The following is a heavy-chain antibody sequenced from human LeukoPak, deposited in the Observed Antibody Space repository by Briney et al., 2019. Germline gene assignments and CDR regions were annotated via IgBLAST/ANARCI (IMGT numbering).Heavy chain of an antibody. CDR1: GGSFSGYY. CDR3: ARGRRWLQEGYFDY. Sequence: PSETLSLTCAVYGGSFSGYYWSWIRQPPGKGLEWIGEINHSGSTNYNPSLKSRVTISVDTSKNQFSLKLSSVTAADTAVYYCARGRRWLQEGYFDYWGQGTLVTVSS. V-gene: IGHV4-34*01. J-gene: IGHJ4*02. CDR2: INHSGST. D-gene: IGHD5-24*01.